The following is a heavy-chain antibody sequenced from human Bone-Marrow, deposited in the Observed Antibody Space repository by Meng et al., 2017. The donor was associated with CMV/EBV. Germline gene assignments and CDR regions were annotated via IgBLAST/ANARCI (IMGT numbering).Heavy chain of an antibody. CDR1: GYSISSGYY. CDR2: IYHSGST. V-gene: IGHV4-38-2*02. J-gene: IGHJ4*02. CDR3: ARVAAPSGPLVVPAAISF. Sequence: SETLSLTCTVSGYSISSGYYWGWIRQPPGKGLEWIGSIYHSGSTYYNPSLKSRVTISVDTSKNQFSLKLSSVTAADTAVYYCARVAAPSGPLVVPAAISFWGQGTLVTVSS. D-gene: IGHD2-2*01.